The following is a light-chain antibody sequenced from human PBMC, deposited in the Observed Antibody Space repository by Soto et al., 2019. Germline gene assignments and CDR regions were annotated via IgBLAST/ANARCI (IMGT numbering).Light chain of an antibody. Sequence: DIQMTQSPSTLSASVGDRVTITCRASQSISSWLAWYQQKPGKAPKLLIYEASSLKSGVPSRFSGSGSATEFTPNISSLQPDDFATYYCEDYSSSSGLTFGGGTKVDIK. V-gene: IGKV1-5*03. J-gene: IGKJ4*01. CDR1: QSISSW. CDR3: EDYSSSSGLT. CDR2: EAS.